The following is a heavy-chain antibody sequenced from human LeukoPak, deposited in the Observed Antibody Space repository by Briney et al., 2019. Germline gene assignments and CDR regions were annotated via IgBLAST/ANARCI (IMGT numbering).Heavy chain of an antibody. CDR3: AKVKLSSSWYSNAFDI. J-gene: IGHJ3*02. CDR2: ISGSGGST. CDR1: GFTFSSYA. D-gene: IGHD6-13*01. Sequence: PGGSMRLSCAASGFTFSSYAMSWVRQAPGKGLEWVSAISGSGGSTYYADSVKGRFTISRDNSKNTLYLQMNSLRAEDTAVYYCAKVKLSSSWYSNAFDIWGQGTMVTVSS. V-gene: IGHV3-23*01.